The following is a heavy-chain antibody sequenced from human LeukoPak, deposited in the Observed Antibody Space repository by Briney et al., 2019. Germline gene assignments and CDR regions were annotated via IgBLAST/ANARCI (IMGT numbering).Heavy chain of an antibody. CDR3: ARSVNSGYDQGYYMDV. V-gene: IGHV4-39*07. Sequence: PSETLSLTCTVSGGSISSYYWSWIRQPPGKGLEWIGSIYYSGSTYYNPSLKSRVTISVDTSKNQFSLKLSSVTAADTAVYYCARSVNSGYDQGYYMDVWGKGTTVTVSS. CDR1: GGSISSYY. CDR2: IYYSGST. D-gene: IGHD5-12*01. J-gene: IGHJ6*03.